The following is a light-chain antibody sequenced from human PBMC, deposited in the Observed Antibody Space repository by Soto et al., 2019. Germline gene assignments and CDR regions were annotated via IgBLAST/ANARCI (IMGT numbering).Light chain of an antibody. CDR1: QSVGSY. V-gene: IGKV3-11*01. CDR2: DAF. CDR3: QQRSSSPLT. J-gene: IGKJ4*02. Sequence: EIVLTQSPATLSLSPGERATLSCRASQSVGSYFAWYQQKPCQAPRLLIYDAFSRATGIPARFSGSGSGTDFTLTISSLAPEDFAVYFCQQRSSSPLTVGGGTMVEIK.